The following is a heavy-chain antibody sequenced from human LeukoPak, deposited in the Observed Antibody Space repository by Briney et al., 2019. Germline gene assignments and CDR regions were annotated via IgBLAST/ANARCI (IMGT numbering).Heavy chain of an antibody. V-gene: IGHV4-31*03. CDR2: IYYSGST. J-gene: IGHJ5*02. CDR3: ARGVTTTTSYNWFDP. Sequence: SQTLSLTCTVSGGSISSGGYYWSWIRQYPGKGLEWIGYIYYSGSTYYNPSLKSRVTISVDTSKNQFSLKLTSVTAADTAVYYCARGVTTTTSYNWFDPWGQGTLVTVSS. CDR1: GGSISSGGYY. D-gene: IGHD4-17*01.